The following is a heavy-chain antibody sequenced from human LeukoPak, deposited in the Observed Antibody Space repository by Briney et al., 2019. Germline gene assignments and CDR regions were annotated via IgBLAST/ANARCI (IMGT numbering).Heavy chain of an antibody. V-gene: IGHV4-59*01. D-gene: IGHD4-23*01. CDR1: GASITGYC. CDR3: ARWSDSRRAFDY. J-gene: IGHJ4*02. CDR2: ICHTGTA. Sequence: PPETLSLTCTVSGASITGYCWNWIRQSPGKGLEWIGYICHTGTANSNPSLKSRVTKSVDTSKNQFSLKLTSVTAADTAVYFCARWSDSRRAFDYWGQGTLVTVSS.